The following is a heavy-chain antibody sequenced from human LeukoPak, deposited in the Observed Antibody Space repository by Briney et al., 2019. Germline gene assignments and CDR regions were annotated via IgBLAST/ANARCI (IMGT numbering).Heavy chain of an antibody. CDR2: IYYSGST. CDR1: GGSFSGYY. CDR3: ARSVLFDP. J-gene: IGHJ5*02. Sequence: SETLSLTCAVYGGSFSGYYWSWIRQPPGKGLEWIGYIYYSGSTNYNPSLKSRVIMSVDTSKNQFSLKLSSVTAADTAVYYCARSVLFDPWGQGTLVTVSS. V-gene: IGHV4-59*01.